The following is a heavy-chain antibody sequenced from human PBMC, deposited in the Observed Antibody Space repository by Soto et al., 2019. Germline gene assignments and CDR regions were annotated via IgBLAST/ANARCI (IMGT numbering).Heavy chain of an antibody. J-gene: IGHJ4*02. V-gene: IGHV3-33*01. CDR2: IWYDGSNK. CDR1: GFTFSNYG. D-gene: IGHD1-1*01. Sequence: PGGSLRLSCEASGFTFSNYGMHWVRQAPGKGLEWVALIWYDGSNKYYADSVKGRFTISRDDSKNTLYLQMNNLRAEDTAVYYCARDPNWNDENWGQGT. CDR3: ARDPNWNDEN.